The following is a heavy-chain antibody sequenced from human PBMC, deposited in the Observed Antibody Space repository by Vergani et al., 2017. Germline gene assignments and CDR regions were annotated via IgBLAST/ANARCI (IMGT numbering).Heavy chain of an antibody. Sequence: EVQLVQSGAEVKKPGESLKISCQGSGYSFTSYWIGWVRQMPGKGLAWMGIIYPGDSDTRYSPSFQGQVTISADKSISTAYLQWSSLKASDTAMYYCARHSRQHPEWDWFDPWGQGTLVTVSS. J-gene: IGHJ5*02. CDR3: ARHSRQHPEWDWFDP. CDR1: GYSFTSYW. V-gene: IGHV5-51*01. D-gene: IGHD1-26*01. CDR2: IYPGDSDT.